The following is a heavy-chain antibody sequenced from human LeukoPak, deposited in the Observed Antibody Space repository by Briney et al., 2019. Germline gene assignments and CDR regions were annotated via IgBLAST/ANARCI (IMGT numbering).Heavy chain of an antibody. CDR3: AREGGPYRPLDY. V-gene: IGHV4-39*02. CDR2: IYYSGST. J-gene: IGHJ4*02. CDR1: GGSISSSSYS. Sequence: PSETLSLTCTVSGGSISSSSYSWGWIRQPPGKGLEWIGSIYYSGSTFYNPSLKSRVTISVDTSKNQFSLKLSSVTAADTAVYYCAREGGPYRPLDYSGQGTLVTVAS.